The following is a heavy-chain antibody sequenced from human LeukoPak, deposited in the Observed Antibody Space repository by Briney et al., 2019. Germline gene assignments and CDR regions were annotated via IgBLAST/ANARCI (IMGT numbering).Heavy chain of an antibody. CDR2: IYTSGST. CDR1: GGSISSYY. V-gene: IGHV4-4*09. D-gene: IGHD3-3*01. CDR3: ARGTYYDFWSGYPDPHGYYYMDV. J-gene: IGHJ6*03. Sequence: PSETLSLTCTVSGGSISSYYWSWIRQPPGKGLEWIGYIYTSGSTNYNPSLKSRVTISVDTSKNQFSLKLSSVTAADTAVYYCARGTYYDFWSGYPDPHGYYYMDVWGKGTTVTVSS.